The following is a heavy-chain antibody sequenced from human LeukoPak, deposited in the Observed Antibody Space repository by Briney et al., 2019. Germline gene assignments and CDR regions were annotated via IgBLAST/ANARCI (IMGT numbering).Heavy chain of an antibody. CDR3: ARGSGYSYGYSHY. D-gene: IGHD5-18*01. CDR2: ISTYNGNT. J-gene: IGHJ4*02. CDR1: GYSFVLYG. Sequence: ASVKVSCKASGYSFVLYGISWVRQAPGQGPEWMGWISTYNGNTKYAEKFQGRVTMTTDTPTSTAYMELRSLRSDDTAVYYCARGSGYSYGYSHYWGQGTLVTVPS. V-gene: IGHV1-18*01.